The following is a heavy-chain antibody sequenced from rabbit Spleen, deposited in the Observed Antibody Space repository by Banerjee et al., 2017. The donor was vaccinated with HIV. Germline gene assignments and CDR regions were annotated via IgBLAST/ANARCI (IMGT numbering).Heavy chain of an antibody. CDR3: ARDTGSSFSSYGMDL. J-gene: IGHJ6*01. CDR1: GFSFNNNYW. Sequence: QEQLEESGGDLVKPEGSLTLTCTASGFSFNNNYWMCWVRQAPGKGLEWIACIYSGNSGYTYYATWATGRFTCSKTSSTTVTLQVTSLTAADTATYFCARDTGSSFSSYGMDLWGPGTLVTVS. V-gene: IGHV1S45*01. D-gene: IGHD8-1*01. CDR2: IYSGNSGYT.